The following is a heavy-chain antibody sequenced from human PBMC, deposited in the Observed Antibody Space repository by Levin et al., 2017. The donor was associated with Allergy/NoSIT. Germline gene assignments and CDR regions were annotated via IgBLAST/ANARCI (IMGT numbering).Heavy chain of an antibody. J-gene: IGHJ4*02. V-gene: IGHV1-18*01. Sequence: ASVKVSCKASGYTFNNYGITWVRQAPGQGLEWMGWISAYNGNRDSAQNFQDRVTMTTDTSTTTAYMELRSLRSDDTAVYYCARTKGQHYYDPSGFLDYWGQGTLVTVSS. CDR2: ISAYNGNR. CDR1: GYTFNNYG. CDR3: ARTKGQHYYDPSGFLDY. D-gene: IGHD3-22*01.